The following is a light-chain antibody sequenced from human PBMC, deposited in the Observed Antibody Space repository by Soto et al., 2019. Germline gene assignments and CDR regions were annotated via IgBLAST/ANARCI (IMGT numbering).Light chain of an antibody. J-gene: IGLJ3*02. V-gene: IGLV2-11*01. CDR3: CSYVGDYTWV. Sequence: QSALTQPRSVSGSPGQSVTISCTGTSSYLGIYNYVSWYQHHPGKAPKLIIYDVYKRPSGVPDRFSASKSDNTASLTISGLQAEDEADYYCCSYVGDYTWVFGGGTKVTVL. CDR2: DVY. CDR1: SSYLGIYNY.